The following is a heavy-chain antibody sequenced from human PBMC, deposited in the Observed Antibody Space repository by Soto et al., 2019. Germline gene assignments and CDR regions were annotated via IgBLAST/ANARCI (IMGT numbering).Heavy chain of an antibody. CDR2: IYYSGST. J-gene: IGHJ4*01. CDR3: ARESLSSKVDY. Sequence: LSLTCTVSGGSMSSYYWSWIRQPPGKGLEWIGYIYYSGSTNYNPSLKSRVTISVDTSKNQFSLKLSSVTAADTAVYYCARESLSSKVDYWGQGTLVTVSS. CDR1: GGSMSSYY. V-gene: IGHV4-59*01.